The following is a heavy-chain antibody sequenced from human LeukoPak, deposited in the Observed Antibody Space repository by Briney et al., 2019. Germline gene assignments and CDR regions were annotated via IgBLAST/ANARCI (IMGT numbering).Heavy chain of an antibody. CDR2: IIPIFGTA. J-gene: IGHJ4*02. Sequence: SVKVSCKASGGTFSSYAISWVRQAPGQGLEWMGRIIPIFGTANYAQKFQGRVTITADESTSTAYMELSSLRSEDTAVYYCATPLPRCSGWYVGGYFDYWGQGTLVTVSS. V-gene: IGHV1-69*13. CDR3: ATPLPRCSGWYVGGYFDY. CDR1: GGTFSSYA. D-gene: IGHD6-19*01.